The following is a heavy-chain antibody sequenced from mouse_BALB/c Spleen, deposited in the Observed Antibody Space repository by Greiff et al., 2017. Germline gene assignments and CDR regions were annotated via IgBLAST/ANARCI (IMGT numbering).Heavy chain of an antibody. V-gene: IGHV1-87*01. Sequence: SGAELARPGASVKLSCKASGYTFTSYWMQWVKQRPGQGLEWIGAIYPGDGDTRYTQKFKGKATLTADKSSSTAYMQLSSLASEDSAVYYCARSGITTAYWGQGTLVTVSA. D-gene: IGHD2-4*01. CDR2: IYPGDGDT. J-gene: IGHJ3*01. CDR1: GYTFTSYW. CDR3: ARSGITTAY.